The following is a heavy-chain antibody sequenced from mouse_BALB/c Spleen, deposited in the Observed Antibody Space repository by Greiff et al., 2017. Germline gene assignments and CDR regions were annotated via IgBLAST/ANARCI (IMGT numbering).Heavy chain of an antibody. J-gene: IGHJ3*01. Sequence: EVQVVESGGGLVKPGGSLKLSCAASGFTFSSYAMSWVRQTPEKRLEWVASISSGGSTYYPDSVKGRFTISRDNARNILYLQMSSLRSEDTAMYYCARCRDGYYLAWFAYWGQGTLVTVSA. D-gene: IGHD2-3*01. CDR1: GFTFSSYA. CDR2: ISSGGST. V-gene: IGHV5-6-5*01. CDR3: ARCRDGYYLAWFAY.